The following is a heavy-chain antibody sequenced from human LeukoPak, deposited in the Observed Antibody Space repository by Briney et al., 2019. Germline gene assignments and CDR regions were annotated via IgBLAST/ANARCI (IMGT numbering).Heavy chain of an antibody. Sequence: GGSLRLSCAASVFTFSSYTMTWVRQAPGKGLEWVSCISNSSSYMYYGDTLKGRFTISRDNAKNSLYLQMDDLRAEDTAMYDCAGALTHASGWLGSWGQGTLVTVSS. CDR1: VFTFSSYT. V-gene: IGHV3-21*01. CDR2: ISNSSSYM. J-gene: IGHJ5*01. D-gene: IGHD6-19*01. CDR3: AGALTHASGWLGS.